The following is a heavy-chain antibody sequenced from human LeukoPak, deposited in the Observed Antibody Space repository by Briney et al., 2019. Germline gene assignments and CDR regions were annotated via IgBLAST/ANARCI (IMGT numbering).Heavy chain of an antibody. V-gene: IGHV3-74*01. CDR3: ARTFRQWLVGGIDY. CDR2: INSDGSST. J-gene: IGHJ4*02. Sequence: PGGSLRLSCAASGFTFSSYWMHWVRQAPGKGLVWVSRINSDGSSTSYADSVKGRFTISRDNAKNTLYLQMNSLRAEDTAVYYCARTFRQWLVGGIDYWGQGNLVTVSS. CDR1: GFTFSSYW. D-gene: IGHD6-19*01.